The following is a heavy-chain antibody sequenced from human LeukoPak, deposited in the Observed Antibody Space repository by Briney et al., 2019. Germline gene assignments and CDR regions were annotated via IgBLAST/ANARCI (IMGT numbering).Heavy chain of an antibody. Sequence: GGSLRLSCAASGFTFSSYGMHWVRQAPRKGVEWVAFIRYDGSNKYYADSVKGRFTISRDNSKNTLYLQMNSLRAEDTAVYYCAKSPRYCSSTSCSHALYYFDYWGQGTLVTVSS. D-gene: IGHD2-2*01. J-gene: IGHJ4*02. CDR3: AKSPRYCSSTSCSHALYYFDY. CDR1: GFTFSSYG. V-gene: IGHV3-30*02. CDR2: IRYDGSNK.